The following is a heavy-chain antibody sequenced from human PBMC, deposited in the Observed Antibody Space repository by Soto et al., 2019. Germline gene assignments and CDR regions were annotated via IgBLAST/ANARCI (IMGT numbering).Heavy chain of an antibody. Sequence: EVQLLESGGGLVQPGGSLRLSCAASGFTFSTFAMTWVRQAPGKGLEWVSAISGSGDNTYYADSVKGRFTMSRDNSKSTLYLQMYSLRGDDTAVYHCAKGRGVPFYFDQWGQGTLVTVSS. J-gene: IGHJ4*02. D-gene: IGHD3-10*01. CDR1: GFTFSTFA. CDR3: AKGRGVPFYFDQ. CDR2: ISGSGDNT. V-gene: IGHV3-23*01.